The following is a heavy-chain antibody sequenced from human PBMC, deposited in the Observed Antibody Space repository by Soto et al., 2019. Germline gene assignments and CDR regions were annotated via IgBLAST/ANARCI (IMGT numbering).Heavy chain of an antibody. CDR2: IKSDGSYT. J-gene: IGHJ4*02. CDR3: ATGGSGYFTY. Sequence: EVQLVESGGGLVQPGGSLRLSCAASGFTFNTYWMQWVRQAPGKGLVWVSRIKSDGSYTNSADSVKGRFTISRDNAKNTLFLQMNSLGAEYTAVYYCATGGSGYFTYWGQGTLVTVSS. CDR1: GFTFNTYW. D-gene: IGHD3-22*01. V-gene: IGHV3-74*01.